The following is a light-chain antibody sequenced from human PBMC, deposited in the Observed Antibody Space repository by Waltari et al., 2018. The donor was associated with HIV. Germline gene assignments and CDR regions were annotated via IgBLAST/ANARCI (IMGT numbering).Light chain of an antibody. CDR3: QQSYSTPWT. J-gene: IGKJ1*01. CDR1: QTISSY. Sequence: DIPMTQPPSSLPASVGDRVTITCRASQTISSYLNWYQQKPENAPKLLIYAASSLQSGVPSRFSGSGSGTDFTLTISSLQPEDFATYYCQQSYSTPWTFGQGTKVEIK. CDR2: AAS. V-gene: IGKV1-39*01.